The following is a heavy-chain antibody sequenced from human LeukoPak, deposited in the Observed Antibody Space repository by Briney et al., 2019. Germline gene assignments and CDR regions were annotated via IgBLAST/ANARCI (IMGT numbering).Heavy chain of an antibody. CDR3: ARAHVTTVV. Sequence: PGGSLRLSWVASGFTFSSYWMSWVRQAPGKGLEWVANIKQDGSEKYYVDSVKGRFTISRDNAKNSLYLQMNSLRAEDTAVYYCARAHVTTVVWGQGTLVTVSS. V-gene: IGHV3-7*01. J-gene: IGHJ4*02. CDR1: GFTFSSYW. CDR2: IKQDGSEK. D-gene: IGHD4-11*01.